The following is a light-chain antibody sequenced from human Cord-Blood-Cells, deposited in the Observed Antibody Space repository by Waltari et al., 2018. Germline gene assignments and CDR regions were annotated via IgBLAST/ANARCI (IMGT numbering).Light chain of an antibody. CDR2: AAS. Sequence: DIQMTQSPSSLSASVGDRGTITCRASQSISSYLNWYQQKPGKAPKLLIYAASSLQIGVPSRFSGSGSGTDFTLTISSLQPEDFATYYCQQSYSTPQTFGQGTKVEIK. CDR3: QQSYSTPQT. CDR1: QSISSY. J-gene: IGKJ1*01. V-gene: IGKV1-39*01.